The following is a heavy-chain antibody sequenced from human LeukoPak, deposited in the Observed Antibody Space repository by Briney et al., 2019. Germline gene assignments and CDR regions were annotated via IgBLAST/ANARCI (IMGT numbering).Heavy chain of an antibody. D-gene: IGHD3-10*01. CDR1: DDSITIYY. V-gene: IGHV4-59*01. J-gene: IGHJ6*03. CDR3: AKDSKFYGSGSYPYYYYYMDV. Sequence: SETLSLTCTVSDDSITIYYWSWIRQPPGKGLEWIGYIDHTGITNYNPSLNSRVTISRDTSKNHFSLELSSATAADTAVYYCAKDSKFYGSGSYPYYYYYMDVWGKGTTVTISS. CDR2: IDHTGIT.